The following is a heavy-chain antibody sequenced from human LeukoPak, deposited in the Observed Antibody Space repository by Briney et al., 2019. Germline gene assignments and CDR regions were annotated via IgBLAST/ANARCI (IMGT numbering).Heavy chain of an antibody. Sequence: GGSLRLSCAASGFTVSTNYMNWVRQAPGKGLEWASVIYSGGTTYYADSVKGRFTISRDNSKNTVYLQMNSLRAEDTAVYYCARSYSGSLNWFDPWGQGTLVTVSS. CDR3: ARSYSGSLNWFDP. V-gene: IGHV3-53*01. CDR2: IYSGGTT. CDR1: GFTVSTNY. J-gene: IGHJ5*02. D-gene: IGHD1-26*01.